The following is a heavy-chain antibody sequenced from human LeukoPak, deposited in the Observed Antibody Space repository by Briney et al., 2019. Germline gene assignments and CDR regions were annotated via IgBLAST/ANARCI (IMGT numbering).Heavy chain of an antibody. V-gene: IGHV4-39*01. CDR2: VYYSGST. CDR1: GGTISSSSRY. CDR3: ARNASSLGAGAFDI. Sequence: PSETLSLTCTVSGGTISSSSRYWDWIRQPPGKGLEWIGTVYYSGSTYYNPSLKSRVTISVDTSKNQFSLRLSSVAAADTALYYCARNASSLGAGAFDIWGQGTMVTVSS. J-gene: IGHJ3*02. D-gene: IGHD2-2*01.